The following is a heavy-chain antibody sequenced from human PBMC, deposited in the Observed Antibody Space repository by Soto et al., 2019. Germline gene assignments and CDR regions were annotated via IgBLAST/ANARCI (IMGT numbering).Heavy chain of an antibody. CDR2: ITGSGSST. V-gene: IGHV3-23*01. Sequence: EVHLLESGGGLVQPGGSLRLSCAASGFTFSSYAMSWVRQAPGKGLEWVSAITGSGSSTYYADSVKGRFTISRDNSKNTLYLQMTSLRAEDTAVYYCAKDVVIVVVPAAIAHYYHYGMDVWGQGTTVTVSS. CDR3: AKDVVIVVVPAAIAHYYHYGMDV. D-gene: IGHD2-2*01. CDR1: GFTFSSYA. J-gene: IGHJ6*02.